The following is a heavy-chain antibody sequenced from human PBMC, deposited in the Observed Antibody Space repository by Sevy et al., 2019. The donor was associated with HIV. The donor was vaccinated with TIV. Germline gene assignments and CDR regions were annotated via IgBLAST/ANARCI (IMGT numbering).Heavy chain of an antibody. CDR2: ISYDGSNT. V-gene: IGHV3-30*04. CDR1: GFTFSTYA. D-gene: IGHD3-22*01. Sequence: GGYLRLSCAASGFTFSTYAMHWVRQAPGKGLEWVGVISYDGSNTYYADSVKGRFTISRDSSKNTLYLQMNSLRAEDTAVYFCARDGGYDSRGYDLSNYWGQGTLVTVSS. J-gene: IGHJ4*02. CDR3: ARDGGYDSRGYDLSNY.